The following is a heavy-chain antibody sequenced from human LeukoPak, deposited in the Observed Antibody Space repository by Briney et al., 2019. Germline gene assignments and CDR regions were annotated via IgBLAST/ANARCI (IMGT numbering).Heavy chain of an antibody. CDR3: AKDIRGYSYGYLGY. V-gene: IGHV3-11*01. CDR2: ISSRANII. J-gene: IGHJ4*02. CDR1: GFSLSDYY. Sequence: GGSLRLSCAASGFSLSDYYMGWIRQAPGKGLEWVSYISSRANIIYYADSLKGRFTISRDNAMNSMFLQMNGLRAEDTALYYCAKDIRGYSYGYLGYWGQGTLVTVSS. D-gene: IGHD5-18*01.